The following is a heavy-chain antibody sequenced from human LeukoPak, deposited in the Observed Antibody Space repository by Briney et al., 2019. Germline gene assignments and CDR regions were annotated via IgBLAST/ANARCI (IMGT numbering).Heavy chain of an antibody. Sequence: EASVKVSCKASGYTFTSYGISWVRQAPGQGLEWMGWISAYNGNTNYAQKLQGRGTMTTDTSTSTAYMELRSLRSDDTAVYCCARDLKVPAAIGAFDIWGQGTMVTVSS. D-gene: IGHD2-2*01. CDR2: ISAYNGNT. J-gene: IGHJ3*02. V-gene: IGHV1-18*01. CDR3: ARDLKVPAAIGAFDI. CDR1: GYTFTSYG.